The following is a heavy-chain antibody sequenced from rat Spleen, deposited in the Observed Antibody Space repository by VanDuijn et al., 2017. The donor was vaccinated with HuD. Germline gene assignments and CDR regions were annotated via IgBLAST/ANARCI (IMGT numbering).Heavy chain of an antibody. D-gene: IGHD2-2*01. CDR2: ISTGGGNT. CDR1: GFTFSNYG. V-gene: IGHV5S14*01. Sequence: EVQLVESGGGLVQPGRSLKLSCAASGFTFSNYGMAWVRQTPTKGLEWVASISTGGGNTYYRDSVKGRFTVYRDNAKNTQYMQMDSLGSEDTATYYCAKLGYAFFDYWGQGVMVTVSS. CDR3: AKLGYAFFDY. J-gene: IGHJ2*01.